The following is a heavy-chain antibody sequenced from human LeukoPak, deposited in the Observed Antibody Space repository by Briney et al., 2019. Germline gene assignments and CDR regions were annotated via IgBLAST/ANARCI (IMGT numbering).Heavy chain of an antibody. D-gene: IGHD6-6*01. V-gene: IGHV1-46*01. CDR2: INPSGGST. CDR3: ARVGNEYSSSSDYWGY. J-gene: IGHJ4*02. Sequence: GASVKVSCTASGYTFTSYYMHWVRQAPGQGLEWMGIINPSGGSTSYAQKFQGRVTMTRDMSTSTVYMELSSLRSEDTAVYYCARVGNEYSSSSDYWGYWGQGTLVTVSS. CDR1: GYTFTSYY.